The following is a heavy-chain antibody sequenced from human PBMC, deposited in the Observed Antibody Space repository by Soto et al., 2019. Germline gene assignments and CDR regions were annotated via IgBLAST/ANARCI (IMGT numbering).Heavy chain of an antibody. CDR1: GFIFSTYG. V-gene: IGHV3-33*01. CDR3: ARDLYYGSGSYPRLDV. J-gene: IGHJ6*02. CDR2: IWYDGSNK. Sequence: PGGSLRLSCAASGFIFSTYGMHWVRQAPGKGLEWVAVIWYDGSNKYYADSVRGRFTISRDNSKNTLYLQMNSLRAEDTAVYYCARDLYYGSGSYPRLDVWGQGTTVTVSS. D-gene: IGHD3-10*01.